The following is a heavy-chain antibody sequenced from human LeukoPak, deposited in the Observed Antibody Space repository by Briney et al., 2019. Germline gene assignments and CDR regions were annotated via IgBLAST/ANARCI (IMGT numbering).Heavy chain of an antibody. D-gene: IGHD4-17*01. CDR2: LYYSGST. CDR1: GGSTSNYY. Sequence: TSETLSLTCTVSGGSTSNYYWNWVRQPPGKGLEWIGYLYYSGSTSYNPSLKSRVTISIDTSKNQVSLNLTSVTAADTAVYYCARGRTLRGGDDYWGQGPLVTVSS. V-gene: IGHV4-59*01. CDR3: ARGRTLRGGDDY. J-gene: IGHJ4*02.